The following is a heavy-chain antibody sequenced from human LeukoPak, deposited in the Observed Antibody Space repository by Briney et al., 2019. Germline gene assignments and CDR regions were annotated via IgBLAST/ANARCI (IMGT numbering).Heavy chain of an antibody. V-gene: IGHV3-30*03. D-gene: IGHD3-22*01. J-gene: IGHJ4*02. CDR3: ARDVSDDSLGYYYDY. CDR2: IRYDGTNR. CDR1: GFTFSRYG. Sequence: GTSLRLSCVTSGFTFSRYGMHWVHQAPGKGLEWVSVIRYDGTNRYSDSVMGRFTISRDNGKSTLHLQMNSLRPDDTAVYYCARDVSDDSLGYYYDYWGQGTLVSVSS.